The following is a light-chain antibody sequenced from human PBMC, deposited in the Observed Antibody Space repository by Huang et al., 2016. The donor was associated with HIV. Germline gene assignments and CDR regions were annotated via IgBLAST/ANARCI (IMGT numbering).Light chain of an antibody. Sequence: IVMTQSPLSLPVTPGEPASISCRSSQSLLYGDGNNNLDWYLQKPGQSPQLLIYLGSNRASGVPGRFSGSGSGTDFTLTISRVEAEDVGVYYCMQALLTPRTFGQGTKLEIK. V-gene: IGKV2-28*01. CDR1: QSLLYGDGNNN. CDR3: MQALLTPRT. J-gene: IGKJ2*01. CDR2: LGS.